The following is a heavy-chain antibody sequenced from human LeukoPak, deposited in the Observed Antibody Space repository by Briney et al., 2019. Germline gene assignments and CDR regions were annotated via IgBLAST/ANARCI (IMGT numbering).Heavy chain of an antibody. CDR2: ISYDGSNK. D-gene: IGHD6-19*01. J-gene: IGHJ4*02. CDR3: VSAETSYYFDY. V-gene: IGHV3-30*03. CDR1: GFTFSSYG. Sequence: GRSLRLSCAASGFTFSSYGMHWVRQAPGKGLEWVAVISYDGSNKYYADSVKGRFTISRDNSKNTLYLQMNSLRAEDTAVYYCVSAETSYYFDYWGQGTLVTVSS.